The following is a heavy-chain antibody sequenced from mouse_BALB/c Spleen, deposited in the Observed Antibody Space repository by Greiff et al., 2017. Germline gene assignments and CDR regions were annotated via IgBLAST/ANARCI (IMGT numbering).Heavy chain of an antibody. CDR3: ARGDYYGSSYAWFAY. CDR1: GDSITSGY. Sequence: EVQLQQSGPSLVKPSQTLSLTCSVTGDSITSGYWNWIRKFPGNKLEYMGYISYSGSTYYNPSLKSRISITRDTSKNQYYLQLNAVTTEDTATYCCARGDYYGSSYAWFAYWGQGTLVTVSA. V-gene: IGHV3-8*02. J-gene: IGHJ3*01. CDR2: ISYSGST. D-gene: IGHD1-1*01.